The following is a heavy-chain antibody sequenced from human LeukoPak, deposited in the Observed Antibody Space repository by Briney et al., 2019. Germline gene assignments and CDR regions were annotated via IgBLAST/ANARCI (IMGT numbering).Heavy chain of an antibody. CDR1: GFTFSSYS. Sequence: GGSLRLSCAASGFTFSSYSMNWVRQAPGKGLEWVSYISSSSSTIYYADSVKGRFTISRDNAKNSLYLQMNSLRAEDTAVYYCARDSGSMDVWGKGTTVTVSS. CDR2: ISSSSSTI. V-gene: IGHV3-48*01. CDR3: ARDSGSMDV. J-gene: IGHJ6*03. D-gene: IGHD5-12*01.